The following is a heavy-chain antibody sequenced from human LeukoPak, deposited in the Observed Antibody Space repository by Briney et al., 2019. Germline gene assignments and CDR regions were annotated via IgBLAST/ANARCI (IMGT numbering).Heavy chain of an antibody. Sequence: PSETLSLTCAVYGGSFSGYYWGWIRQHPGKGLEWIGYISSSGNTYYNPSLQSQFTVSRDTFKNQFSLTLNSVTAADTAVYYCARREPKSGYFDYWGQGTLVTVSS. CDR2: ISSSGNT. V-gene: IGHV4-59*06. D-gene: IGHD3-3*01. CDR3: ARREPKSGYFDY. CDR1: GGSFSGYY. J-gene: IGHJ4*02.